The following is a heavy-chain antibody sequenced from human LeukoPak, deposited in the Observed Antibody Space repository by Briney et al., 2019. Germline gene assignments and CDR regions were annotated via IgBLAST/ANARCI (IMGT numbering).Heavy chain of an antibody. CDR2: IRYDGSNK. V-gene: IGHV3-30*02. CDR1: GFTFSSYG. CDR3: AKARPYDSSGYTYYYYMDV. Sequence: GGSLRLSCAASGFTFSSYGMHWVRQAPGKGLEWVAFIRYDGSNKYYADSVKGRFTISRDNSKNTLYLQMNSLRAEDTAVYYCAKARPYDSSGYTYYYYMDVWGKGTTVTVSS. J-gene: IGHJ6*03. D-gene: IGHD3-22*01.